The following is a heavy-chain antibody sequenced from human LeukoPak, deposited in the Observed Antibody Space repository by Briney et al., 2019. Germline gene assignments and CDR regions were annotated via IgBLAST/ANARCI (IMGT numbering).Heavy chain of an antibody. V-gene: IGHV4-4*07. CDR2: IYTSGST. D-gene: IGHD6-19*01. Sequence: PSETLSLTCTVSGGSISSYYWSWIRQPAGKGLEWIGRIYTSGSTNYNPSLKSRVTMSVDTSKNQFSLKLSSVTAADTAVYYCARVVPDSSGWPYYFDDWSQGTLVTVSS. CDR3: ARVVPDSSGWPYYFDD. J-gene: IGHJ4*02. CDR1: GGSISSYY.